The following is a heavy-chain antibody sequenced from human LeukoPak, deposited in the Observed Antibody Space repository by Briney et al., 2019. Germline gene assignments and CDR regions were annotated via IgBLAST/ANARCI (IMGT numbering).Heavy chain of an antibody. Sequence: GGSLRLSCAASGFTFSAYAMAWVRRPPGRGLEWVSTMALSGGPTHYADAVEGRFTISRDNAKNTLYLQMNSLGAEDTAVYYCASQDFWSGYHNWLDPWGQGTLVTVSS. CDR1: GFTFSAYA. V-gene: IGHV3-23*01. CDR2: MALSGGPT. CDR3: ASQDFWSGYHNWLDP. D-gene: IGHD3-3*01. J-gene: IGHJ5*02.